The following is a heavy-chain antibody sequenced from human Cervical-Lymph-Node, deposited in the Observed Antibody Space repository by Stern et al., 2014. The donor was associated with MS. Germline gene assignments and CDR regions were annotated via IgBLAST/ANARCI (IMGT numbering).Heavy chain of an antibody. CDR1: RYTFASYD. J-gene: IGHJ4*02. D-gene: IGHD2-21*01. Sequence: QVQLVQSGTEVKKPGASVKVSCKASRYTFASYDINWVRQATGQGLEWMGWMSPTTGNSGPAQKFQGRLTLTRDTSIGTAYMELSSLRPDDTAVYFCAKVAEIPAYYCGASGCFGYHFDSWGQGTRVTVSS. V-gene: IGHV1-8*01. CDR3: AKVAEIPAYYCGASGCFGYHFDS. CDR2: MSPTTGNS.